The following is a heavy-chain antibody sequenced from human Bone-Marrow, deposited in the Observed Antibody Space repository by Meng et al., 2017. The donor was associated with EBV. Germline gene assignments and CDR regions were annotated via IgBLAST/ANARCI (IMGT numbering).Heavy chain of an antibody. CDR3: ARGAVRGVIHWFDP. CDR1: GGTFSSYA. Sequence: QGELVQSGAEVKKPGSSVKVPCKASGGTFSSYAISWVRQAPGQGLEWMGGIIPIFGTANYAQKFQGRVTITADESTSTAYMELSSLRSEDTAVYYCARGAVRGVIHWFDPWGQGTLVTVSS. V-gene: IGHV1-69*01. D-gene: IGHD3-10*01. J-gene: IGHJ5*02. CDR2: IIPIFGTA.